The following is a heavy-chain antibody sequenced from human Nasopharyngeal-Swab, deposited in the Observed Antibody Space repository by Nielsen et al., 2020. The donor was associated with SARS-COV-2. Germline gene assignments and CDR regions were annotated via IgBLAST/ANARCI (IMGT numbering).Heavy chain of an antibody. CDR2: INRDGSST. CDR3: ARETAVAGDYYCDY. D-gene: IGHD6-19*01. V-gene: IGHV3-74*01. Sequence: GESLKISCAASGFTLSSYWMHWVRQVPGKGLVWVSRINRDGSSTSYADSVKGRFTISRENAKNTLYLEMSSLRVEDTAVYYCARETAVAGDYYCDYWGQGTLVAVSS. CDR1: GFTLSSYW. J-gene: IGHJ4*02.